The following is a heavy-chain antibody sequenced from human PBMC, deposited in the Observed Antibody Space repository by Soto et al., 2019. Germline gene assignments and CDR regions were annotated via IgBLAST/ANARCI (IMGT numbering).Heavy chain of an antibody. CDR1: GVPINSYY. V-gene: IGHV4-59*01. Sequence: QVQLQESGPGLVKPSETLSLTCTVSGVPINSYYWTWVRQPPGKGLEWIGFIYHTGRTSYGPSLKSRITMSIATSNNQFSLKVKSVTSADTAVYYCARGRGGIPLRFDPWGQGTLVTVSS. J-gene: IGHJ5*02. CDR2: IYHTGRT. D-gene: IGHD3-10*01. CDR3: ARGRGGIPLRFDP.